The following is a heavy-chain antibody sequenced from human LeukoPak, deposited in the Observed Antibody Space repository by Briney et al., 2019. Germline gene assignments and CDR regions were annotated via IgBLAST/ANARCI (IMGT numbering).Heavy chain of an antibody. Sequence: SETLSPTCTVSGGSISSGGYYWSWIRQPPGKGLEWIGYIYHSGSTYYNPSLKSRVTISVDRSKNQFSLKLSSVTAADTAVYYCASSAIGYCSSTSCYTADHWGQGTLVTVSS. CDR3: ASSAIGYCSSTSCYTADH. CDR1: GGSISSGGYY. D-gene: IGHD2-2*02. V-gene: IGHV4-30-2*01. J-gene: IGHJ4*02. CDR2: IYHSGST.